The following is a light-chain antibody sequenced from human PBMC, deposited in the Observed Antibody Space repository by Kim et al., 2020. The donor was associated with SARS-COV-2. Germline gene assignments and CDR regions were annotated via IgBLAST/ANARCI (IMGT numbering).Light chain of an antibody. CDR1: SSDVSAYIY. J-gene: IGLJ1*01. CDR3: SSYAGSNIV. CDR2: EVT. Sequence: QSALTQPPSASGSPGQSVTISCTGTSSDVSAYIYVSWYQQHPGTAPKLMIYEVTKRPSGVPDRFSGSQSGNTASLTVSGLQAEDEADYYCSSYAGSNIVFGTWTKVTVL. V-gene: IGLV2-8*01.